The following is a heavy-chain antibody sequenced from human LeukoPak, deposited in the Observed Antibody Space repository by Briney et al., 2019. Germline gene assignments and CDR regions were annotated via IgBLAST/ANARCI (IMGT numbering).Heavy chain of an antibody. Sequence: SETLSLTCTVSSGSIRSGNYYWGWIRLPPGKGLEWIGSIYYTESTSYNPSLKSRVTISLDTSKNQFSLKLSSVTAADTAVYYCARRGDFWSGPFDYWGQGTLVTVSS. CDR3: ARRGDFWSGPFDY. V-gene: IGHV4-39*01. CDR1: SGSIRSGNYY. J-gene: IGHJ4*02. D-gene: IGHD3-3*01. CDR2: IYYTEST.